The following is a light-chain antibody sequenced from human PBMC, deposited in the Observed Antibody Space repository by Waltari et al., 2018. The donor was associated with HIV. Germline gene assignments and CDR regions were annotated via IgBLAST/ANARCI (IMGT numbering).Light chain of an antibody. Sequence: DIVMTQSPLSLPVTPGEPASISCRSTHSLLHTNGNNYLDWYLQKPGQSPRLLIYLGFIRASGVPDRFIGSGSGTNFTLNITTVEAEDVGAYYCMQALQTPYTFGQGTKLEIK. V-gene: IGKV2-28*01. CDR1: HSLLHTNGNNY. CDR3: MQALQTPYT. J-gene: IGKJ2*01. CDR2: LGF.